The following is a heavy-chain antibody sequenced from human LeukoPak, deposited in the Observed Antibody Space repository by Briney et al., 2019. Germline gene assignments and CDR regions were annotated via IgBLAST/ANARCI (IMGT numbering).Heavy chain of an antibody. V-gene: IGHV4-31*03. CDR3: ARVMTDDPAFDC. Sequence: SATLSLTCTVSGGSISSGGYYWSWIRQHPGKGLEWIGYIYYSGSTYYNPSLKSRVTISVDTSKNQFSLKLSSVTAADTAVYYCARVMTDDPAFDCWGQGTLVTVSS. D-gene: IGHD2-21*02. CDR1: GGSISSGGYY. CDR2: IYYSGST. J-gene: IGHJ4*02.